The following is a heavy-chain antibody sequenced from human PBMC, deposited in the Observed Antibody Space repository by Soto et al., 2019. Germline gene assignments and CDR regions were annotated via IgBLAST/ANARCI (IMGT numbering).Heavy chain of an antibody. J-gene: IGHJ4*02. CDR2: IWYDGSNK. CDR1: GFTFSSYG. D-gene: IGHD5-18*01. V-gene: IGHV3-33*01. CDR3: ARDKARGGYGPPFDY. Sequence: QVQLVESGGGVVQPGRSLRLSCAASGFTFSSYGMHWVRQAPGKGLEWVAVIWYDGSNKYYADSVKGRFTISRDNSKNTLYLQMNRLRAEDTAVYYGARDKARGGYGPPFDYWGQGTLVTVSS.